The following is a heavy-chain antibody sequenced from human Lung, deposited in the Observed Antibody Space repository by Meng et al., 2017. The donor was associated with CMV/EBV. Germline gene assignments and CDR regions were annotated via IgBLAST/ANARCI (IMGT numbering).Heavy chain of an antibody. V-gene: IGHV1-46*01. CDR2: INPSGGST. CDR1: GYTFTSHY. CDR3: STSCSQWRYYYHYVMDV. D-gene: IGHD2-2*01. Sequence: ASVXVSXKASGYTFTSHYMHWVRQAPGQGLEWMGIINPSGGSTSYAQKFQGRITMTMDTPTSTVYMELSSLGSKDTAVYYCSTSCSQWRYYYHYVMDVWGQGXTVTVSS. J-gene: IGHJ6*02.